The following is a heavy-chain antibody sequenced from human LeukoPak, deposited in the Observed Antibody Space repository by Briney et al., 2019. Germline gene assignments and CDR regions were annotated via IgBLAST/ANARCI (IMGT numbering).Heavy chain of an antibody. CDR3: ARWVVAADYYYYMDV. CDR1: GGSISSYY. Sequence: SETLSLTCTVSGGSISSYYWSWIRQPAGKGLEWIGRIYTSGSTNYNPSLKSRVTMSVDTSKNQFSLKLSSVTAADTAVYYCARWVVAADYYYYMDVWGKGTTVTVSS. J-gene: IGHJ6*03. CDR2: IYTSGST. D-gene: IGHD2-15*01. V-gene: IGHV4-4*07.